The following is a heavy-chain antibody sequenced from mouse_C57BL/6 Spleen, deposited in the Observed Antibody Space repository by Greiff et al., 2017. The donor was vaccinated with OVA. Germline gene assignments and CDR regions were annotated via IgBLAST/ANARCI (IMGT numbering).Heavy chain of an antibody. CDR2: IYPGDGDT. V-gene: IGHV1-82*01. CDR1: GYAFSSSW. CDR3: VTTERSYWYFDV. J-gene: IGHJ1*03. Sequence: VQLQESGPELVKPGASVKISCKASGYAFSSSWMNWVKQRPGKGLEWIGRIYPGDGDTNYNGKFKGKATLTADKSSSTAYMQLSSLTSEDAAVDFCVTTERSYWYFDVWGTGTTVTVSS. D-gene: IGHD1-1*01.